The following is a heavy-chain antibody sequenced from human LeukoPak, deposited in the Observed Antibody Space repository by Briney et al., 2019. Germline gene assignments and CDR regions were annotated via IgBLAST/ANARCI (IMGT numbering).Heavy chain of an antibody. CDR3: AKDSSRSGWYAYFDY. D-gene: IGHD6-19*01. CDR1: GFTFSSFA. V-gene: IGHV3-30*18. J-gene: IGHJ4*02. CDR2: ISYDGSNK. Sequence: PEGSLRLSCAASGFTFSSFAMHSVRQAPGKGLEWVAVISYDGSNKYYGDSVKGRFTISRDNSKNTLYLQMNSLRGEDTAVYHCAKDSSRSGWYAYFDYWGQGTLVTVSS.